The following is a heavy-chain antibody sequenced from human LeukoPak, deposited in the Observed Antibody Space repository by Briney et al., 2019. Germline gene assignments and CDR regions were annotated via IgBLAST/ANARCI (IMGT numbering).Heavy chain of an antibody. V-gene: IGHV4-4*07. J-gene: IGHJ6*03. D-gene: IGHD6-19*01. Sequence: SETLSLACTVSGGSISSYYWSWIRQPAGKGLEWIGRSYTSGSTNYNPSLKSRVTMSVDTSKNQFSLKLSSVTAADTAVYYCARYFSQWLGNYYYYYMDVWGKGTTVTVSS. CDR3: ARYFSQWLGNYYYYYMDV. CDR1: GGSISSYY. CDR2: SYTSGST.